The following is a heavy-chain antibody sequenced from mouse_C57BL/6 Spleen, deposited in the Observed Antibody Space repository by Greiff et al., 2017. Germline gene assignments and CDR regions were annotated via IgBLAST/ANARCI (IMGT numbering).Heavy chain of an antibody. CDR2: VRNKSNGYTT. Sequence: EVNVVESGGGLVQPGGSLSLSCAASGFTFTAYYMSWVCQPPGKALELLGFVRNKSNGYTTEYSASVQGRFTISRDNCQSIHYLQMNDLRSEDSATYDCARYYCGSHWYFDVWGTGTTVTVSS. CDR1: GFTFTAYY. D-gene: IGHD1-1*01. CDR3: ARYYCGSHWYFDV. V-gene: IGHV7-3*01. J-gene: IGHJ1*03.